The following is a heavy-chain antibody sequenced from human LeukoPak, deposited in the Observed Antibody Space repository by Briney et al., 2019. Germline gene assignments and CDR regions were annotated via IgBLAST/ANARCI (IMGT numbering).Heavy chain of an antibody. Sequence: GGSLRLSCAASGFTFSDYGMHWVRQAPGKGLEWVALIRYDGSNEYYTDSVKGRFTISRDSSKSTLYLQMNSLRAEDTAVYYCAKELTVGTTSKNLDYWGQGTLVTVSS. CDR3: AKELTVGTTSKNLDY. J-gene: IGHJ4*02. CDR2: IRYDGSNE. V-gene: IGHV3-30*02. CDR1: GFTFSDYG. D-gene: IGHD1-26*01.